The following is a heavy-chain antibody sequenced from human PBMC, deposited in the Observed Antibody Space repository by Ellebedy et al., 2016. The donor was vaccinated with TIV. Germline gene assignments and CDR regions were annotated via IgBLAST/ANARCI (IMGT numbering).Heavy chain of an antibody. CDR3: ARVRDDYNRYYYYGMDV. D-gene: IGHD5-24*01. CDR2: IIPIFGTA. Sequence: AASVKVSCKASGGTFTSYAISWVRQAPGQGLEWMGGIIPIFGTATYAQKFQGRVTITADESTSTTYMELNSLRSKDTAVYYCARVRDDYNRYYYYGMDVWGQGTTVTVSS. J-gene: IGHJ6*02. CDR1: GGTFTSYA. V-gene: IGHV1-69*13.